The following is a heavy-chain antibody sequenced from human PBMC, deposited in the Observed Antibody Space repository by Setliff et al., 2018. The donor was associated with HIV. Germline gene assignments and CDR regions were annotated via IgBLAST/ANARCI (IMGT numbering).Heavy chain of an antibody. CDR1: GGTFSSYA. J-gene: IGHJ4*02. D-gene: IGHD1-26*01. Sequence: ASVKVSCKASGGTFSSYAISWVRQAPGQGLEWMGGIVPIFGTANYAQKFQGRVTITADESTSTAYMELSSLRSEDTAVYYCARGLYSGSYWQDYWGQGTLVTVSS. CDR3: ARGLYSGSYWQDY. CDR2: IVPIFGTA. V-gene: IGHV1-69*13.